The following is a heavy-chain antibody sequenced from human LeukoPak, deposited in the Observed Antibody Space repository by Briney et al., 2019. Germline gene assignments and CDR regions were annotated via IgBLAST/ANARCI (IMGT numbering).Heavy chain of an antibody. CDR3: ARINSGSYYGYYYYGMDV. J-gene: IGHJ6*02. Sequence: PSETLSLPGSVLDGSISNYYWSWFRQPPGKGLEWIGYISYSGSTNYNPSLKSRVTISVDTSKNQFSLKLRTVTAADTAVYYCARINSGSYYGYYYYGMDVWGQGTTVTVSS. CDR2: ISYSGST. CDR1: DGSISNYY. V-gene: IGHV4-59*08. D-gene: IGHD1-26*01.